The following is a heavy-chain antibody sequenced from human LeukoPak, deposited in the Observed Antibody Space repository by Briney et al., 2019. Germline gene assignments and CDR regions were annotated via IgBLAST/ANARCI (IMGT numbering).Heavy chain of an antibody. V-gene: IGHV3-30*18. Sequence: GTSLRLSCAASEFTFSACGMHWVRQAPGKGLEWVAVISYDGSYKYYADSVKGRFTISRDNSKNTLYLQMNSLRAEDTAVYYCAKVGIVVVVAALNWFDPWGQGTLVTVSS. J-gene: IGHJ5*02. CDR1: EFTFSACG. D-gene: IGHD2-15*01. CDR2: ISYDGSYK. CDR3: AKVGIVVVVAALNWFDP.